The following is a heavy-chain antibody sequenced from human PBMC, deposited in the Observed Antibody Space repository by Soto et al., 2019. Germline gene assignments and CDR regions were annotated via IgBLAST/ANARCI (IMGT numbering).Heavy chain of an antibody. Sequence: PSETLSLTCTVSGGSISSSSYYWGWIRQPPGKGLEWIGSIYYSGSTYYNPSLKSRVTISVDTSKNQFSLKLSSVTAADTAVYYCAKHPHRIRFSKGGGQGPLVTSPQ. D-gene: IGHD3-3*02. J-gene: IGHJ4*02. V-gene: IGHV4-39*01. CDR2: IYYSGST. CDR3: AKHPHRIRFSKG. CDR1: GGSISSSSYY.